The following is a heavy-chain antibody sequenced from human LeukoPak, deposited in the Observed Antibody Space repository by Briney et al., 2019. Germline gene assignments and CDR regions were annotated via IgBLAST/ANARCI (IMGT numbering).Heavy chain of an antibody. CDR3: ARTTPGSVDV. V-gene: IGHV3-11*04. CDR2: ISSSGSGI. D-gene: IGHD3-10*01. J-gene: IGHJ6*04. CDR1: GFTFSDYY. Sequence: KSGGSLTLSCAASGFTFSDYYMSWIRQAPGKGLEWLSYISSSGSGIFYADSVKGRFTMSRDNAKNSLYLQMNTLRAEDTAVYYCARTTPGSVDVWGKGTTVTVSS.